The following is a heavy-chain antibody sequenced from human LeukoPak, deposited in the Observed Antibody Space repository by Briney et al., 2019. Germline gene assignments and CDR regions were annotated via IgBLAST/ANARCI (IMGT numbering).Heavy chain of an antibody. J-gene: IGHJ6*02. CDR3: ARDKGIVVVPAAIRYYYYGTDV. Sequence: TGGSLRLSCAASGFTFSSYEMNWVRQAPGKGLEWVSYISSSGSTIYYADSVKGRFTISRDNAKNSLYLQMNSLRAEDTAVYYCARDKGIVVVPAAIRYYYYGTDVWGQGTTVTVSS. CDR2: ISSSGSTI. D-gene: IGHD2-2*02. V-gene: IGHV3-48*03. CDR1: GFTFSSYE.